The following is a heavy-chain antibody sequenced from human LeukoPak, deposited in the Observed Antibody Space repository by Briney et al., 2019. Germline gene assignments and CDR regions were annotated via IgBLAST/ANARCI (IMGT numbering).Heavy chain of an antibody. D-gene: IGHD3-10*01. CDR2: IYTSGTT. V-gene: IGHV4-61*02. J-gene: IGHJ4*02. Sequence: SQTLSLTCSVSGSSLNTGNYYWTWIRQPAGKGLEWIGRIYTSGTTSYNPSLKSRLTISIDTSENQFSPKLTSVTAADTAIYFCARDLGKYYGSGPLDYWGQGTLVTVSS. CDR1: GSSLNTGNYY. CDR3: ARDLGKYYGSGPLDY.